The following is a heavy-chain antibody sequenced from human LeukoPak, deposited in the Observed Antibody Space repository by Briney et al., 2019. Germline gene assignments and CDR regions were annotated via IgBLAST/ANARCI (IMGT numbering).Heavy chain of an antibody. Sequence: GGSLRLSCVASGFIVNTTYMTWVRQAPGKGLEWVSVIYSGGTTYYADSVKGRFIISRDNSRNTLYLQMSSLRAQDTAVYCCAKGGSYCSGPRCYLHGYFDYWGQGTRVTVSS. CDR1: GFIVNTTY. J-gene: IGHJ4*02. CDR2: IYSGGTT. D-gene: IGHD2-2*01. V-gene: IGHV3-66*01. CDR3: AKGGSYCSGPRCYLHGYFDY.